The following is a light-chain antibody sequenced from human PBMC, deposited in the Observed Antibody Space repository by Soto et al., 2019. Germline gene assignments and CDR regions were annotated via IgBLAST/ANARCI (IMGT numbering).Light chain of an antibody. CDR3: QQYGSSTFT. CDR1: QSVSSNY. V-gene: IGKV3-20*01. Sequence: EIVLTQSPGTLSLSPGERGTLSCRASQSVSSNYLAWYQQKPGQAPRLLIYGASSRATGIPDRFSGSGSGTDFTLTISRLEPEDFAVYYCQQYGSSTFTFGPGTKVDIK. CDR2: GAS. J-gene: IGKJ3*01.